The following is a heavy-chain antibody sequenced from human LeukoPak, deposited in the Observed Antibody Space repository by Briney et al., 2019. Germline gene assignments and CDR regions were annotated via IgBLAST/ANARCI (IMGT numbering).Heavy chain of an antibody. V-gene: IGHV3-48*01. CDR2: ISSSSSPI. CDR1: GFTFSSYS. CDR3: ARVLGSGHDY. J-gene: IGHJ4*02. Sequence: GGSLRLSCAASGFTFSSYSMNWVRQAPGKGLEWVSYISSSSSPIYYADSVKGRFTISRDNAKNSLYLQMSSLRAEDTAVYYCARVLGSGHDYWGQGTLVTVSS. D-gene: IGHD3-3*01.